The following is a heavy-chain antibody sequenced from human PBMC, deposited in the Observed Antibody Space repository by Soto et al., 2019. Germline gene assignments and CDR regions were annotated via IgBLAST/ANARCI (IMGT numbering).Heavy chain of an antibody. Sequence: GGSLRLSCAASGFTFSSYAMHWVRQAPGKGLEWVAVISYDGSNKYYADSVKGRFTISRDNSKNTLYLQMNSLRAEDTAVYYCARSSSGPSYYFDYWGQGTLVTVSS. CDR3: ARSSSGPSYYFDY. J-gene: IGHJ4*02. CDR1: GFTFSSYA. CDR2: ISYDGSNK. V-gene: IGHV3-30-3*01. D-gene: IGHD3-22*01.